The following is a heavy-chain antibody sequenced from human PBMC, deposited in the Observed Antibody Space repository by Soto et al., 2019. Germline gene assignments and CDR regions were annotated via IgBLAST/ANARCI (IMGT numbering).Heavy chain of an antibody. CDR3: ARDRGLVPAAADY. J-gene: IGHJ4*02. Sequence: GGSLRLSCAASGFTFSIYSINWVRQAPGKGLEWVASISSTSRYINYADSVRGRFTISRDNAKKSVFLQMNSLRAEDTAVYFCARDRGLVPAAADYWGQGTQVTVSS. D-gene: IGHD2-2*01. V-gene: IGHV3-21*01. CDR1: GFTFSIYS. CDR2: ISSTSRYI.